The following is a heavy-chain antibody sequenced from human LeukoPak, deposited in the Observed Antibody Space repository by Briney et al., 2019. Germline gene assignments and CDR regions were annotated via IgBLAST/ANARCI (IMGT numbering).Heavy chain of an antibody. Sequence: GGSLRLSCAGSGFTFEDFGMSWVRQAPGKGLEWVSGISWNGVNIAYADSVKGRFTVSRDNAKNSPYLQMDSLRVEDTALYYCTVTTHTSDSWGQGILVTVSS. CDR2: ISWNGVNI. J-gene: IGHJ4*02. D-gene: IGHD4-11*01. V-gene: IGHV3-20*04. CDR1: GFTFEDFG. CDR3: TVTTHTSDS.